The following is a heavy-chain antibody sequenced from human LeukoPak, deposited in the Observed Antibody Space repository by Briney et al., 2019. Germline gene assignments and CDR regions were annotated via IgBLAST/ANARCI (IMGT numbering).Heavy chain of an antibody. V-gene: IGHV4-59*01. J-gene: IGHJ4*02. CDR2: IYYSGSS. Sequence: SETLSLTCTVSGGSISNYYWNWIRQPPGKGLEWIGYIYYSGSSNYNPSLKSRVTISVDTSKNQFSLKLSSVTAADTAVYYCARSLRGAYSAYATDYWGQGTLVTVSS. CDR1: GGSISNYY. CDR3: ARSLRGAYSAYATDY. D-gene: IGHD5-12*01.